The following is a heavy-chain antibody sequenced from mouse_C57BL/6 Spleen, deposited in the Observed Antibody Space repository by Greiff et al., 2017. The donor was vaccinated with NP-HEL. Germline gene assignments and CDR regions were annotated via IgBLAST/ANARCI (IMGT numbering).Heavy chain of an antibody. D-gene: IGHD2-3*01. Sequence: EVMLVESGGDLVKPGGSLKLSCAASGFTFSSYGMYWVRQTPDKRLEWVATISSGGSYTYYPDSVKGRFTISRDNAKNTLYLQMSILKSEYTAMYYCARHEDDGYFDVWGTGTTVTVSS. CDR2: ISSGGSYT. CDR1: GFTFSSYG. V-gene: IGHV5-6*01. J-gene: IGHJ1*03. CDR3: ARHEDDGYFDV.